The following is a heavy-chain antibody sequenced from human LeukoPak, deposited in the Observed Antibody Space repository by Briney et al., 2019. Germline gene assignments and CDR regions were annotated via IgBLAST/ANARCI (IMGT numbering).Heavy chain of an antibody. V-gene: IGHV4-59*01. CDR2: IYYSGST. J-gene: IGHJ4*02. CDR1: GGSISSYY. Sequence: SETLSLTCTVSGGSISSYYWSWIRQPPGKGLEWIGYIYYSGSTNYNPSLKSRVTISVDAPNSEFSLKLSSVTAADTAVYYCAKYYYDSSGYRTYDYWGQGTLVTVSS. CDR3: AKYYYDSSGYRTYDY. D-gene: IGHD3-22*01.